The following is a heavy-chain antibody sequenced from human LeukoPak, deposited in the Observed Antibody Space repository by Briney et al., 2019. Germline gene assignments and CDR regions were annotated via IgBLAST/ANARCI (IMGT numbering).Heavy chain of an antibody. CDR2: MYSSGNT. Sequence: SETLSLTCTVSGGSISGYFWSWIRQPAGKGLECIGRMYSSGNTNYNPSLKSRVTISVDTSKNQFSLKLSSVTAADTAVYFCARGDYSDSQRFDPWGQGILVTVSS. CDR3: ARGDYSDSQRFDP. J-gene: IGHJ5*02. V-gene: IGHV4-4*07. CDR1: GGSISGYF. D-gene: IGHD3-22*01.